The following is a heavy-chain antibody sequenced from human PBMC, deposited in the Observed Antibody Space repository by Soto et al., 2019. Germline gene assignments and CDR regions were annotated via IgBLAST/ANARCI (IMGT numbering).Heavy chain of an antibody. CDR2: ISGGGDTT. D-gene: IGHD3-10*01. Sequence: EVQLLESGGGLVQPGGSLSLSCTASGFTFNNYPMTWVRLAPGKGLEWVSAISGGGDTTSYADSVKGRFTVSRDGSKNTLYLQMSSLRAEDTALCYCAKGRGGSGSLTPRVDFWGQGTLVTVSS. CDR1: GFTFNNYP. J-gene: IGHJ4*02. V-gene: IGHV3-23*01. CDR3: AKGRGGSGSLTPRVDF.